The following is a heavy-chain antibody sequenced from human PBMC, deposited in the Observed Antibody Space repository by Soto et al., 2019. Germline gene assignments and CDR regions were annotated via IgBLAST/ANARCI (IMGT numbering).Heavy chain of an antibody. CDR1: RASIISTTKY. CDR3: ARQDHGDYEFFFDY. V-gene: IGHV4-39*01. Sequence: QLQLQESGPGLVKPSETLSLTCTVSRASIISTTKYWGWIRQPPGRGLEWIGTISSIGSTYYNPSLEGRVTISVDTSKNQFSLKVTSVTAADTGLYYCARQDHGDYEFFFDYWGQGTLVTVSS. J-gene: IGHJ4*02. CDR2: ISSIGST. D-gene: IGHD4-17*01.